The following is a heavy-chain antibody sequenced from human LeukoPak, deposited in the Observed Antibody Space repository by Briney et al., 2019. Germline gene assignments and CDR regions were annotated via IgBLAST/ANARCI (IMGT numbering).Heavy chain of an antibody. V-gene: IGHV3-23*01. CDR1: GITLSNYG. D-gene: IGHD3-22*01. J-gene: IGHJ4*02. CDR2: ISDSGGRT. CDR3: AKRGVVIRVILVGFHKEAYYFDS. Sequence: GSLRLSCAVSGITLSNYGMSWVRQAPGKGLEWVAGISDSGGRTNYADSVEGRFTISRDNPKNTLYLQMNSLRAEDTAVYFCAKRGVVIRVILVGFHKEAYYFDSWGQGALVTVSS.